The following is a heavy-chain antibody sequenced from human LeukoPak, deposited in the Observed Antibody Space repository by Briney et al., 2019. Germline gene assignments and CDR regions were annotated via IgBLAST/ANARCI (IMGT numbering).Heavy chain of an antibody. CDR1: GGSISSYY. D-gene: IGHD3-16*02. CDR2: IYYSGST. Sequence: SETLSLTCTVSGGSISSYYWSWIRQPPVKGLEWIGYIYYSGSTNYNPSLKSRVTISVDTSKNQFSLKLSSVTAADTAVYYCARHQLIGLGDLSPYNWFDPWGQGTLVTVSS. J-gene: IGHJ5*02. CDR3: ARHQLIGLGDLSPYNWFDP. V-gene: IGHV4-59*08.